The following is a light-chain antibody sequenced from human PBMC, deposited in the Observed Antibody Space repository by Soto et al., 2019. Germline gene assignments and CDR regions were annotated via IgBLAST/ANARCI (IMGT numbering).Light chain of an antibody. CDR2: LHSDGSH. V-gene: IGLV4-69*01. CDR1: NGHSTYA. CDR3: QTWHIGTRF. J-gene: IGLJ2*01. Sequence: QSVLTQSPSASASLGASVTLTCPLSNGHSTYAIAWHQQQPEKGPRFLMKLHSDGSHRKGDGIPDRFSGSSSGAERYLTISSLQSEDEADYYCQTWHIGTRFFGGGTKLTVL.